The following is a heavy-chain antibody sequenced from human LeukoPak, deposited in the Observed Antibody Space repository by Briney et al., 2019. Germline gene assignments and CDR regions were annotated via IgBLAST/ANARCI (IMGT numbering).Heavy chain of an antibody. CDR1: GFTFSNYG. CDR3: SRDERLLSFLK. D-gene: IGHD3-3*01. J-gene: IGHJ4*02. V-gene: IGHV3-23*01. Sequence: GGTLRLSCAPSGFTFSNYGLSWVRHAPGNWLEWVSCITGSGGSTYYADSVKGRFTISRDNSKNALYLQMNSLRAEDTAIYYCSRDERLLSFLKWGQGTLVTVSS. CDR2: ITGSGGST.